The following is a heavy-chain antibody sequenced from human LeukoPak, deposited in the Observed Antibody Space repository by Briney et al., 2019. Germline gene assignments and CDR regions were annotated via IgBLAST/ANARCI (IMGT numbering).Heavy chain of an antibody. D-gene: IGHD6-6*01. Sequence: ASVKVSCKASGGTFSSYAISWVRQAPGQGLEWMGRTIPILGIANYAQKFQGRVTITADKSTSTAYMELSSLRSEDTAVYYCAREAESYSSSSYFDYWGQGTLVTVSS. J-gene: IGHJ4*02. V-gene: IGHV1-69*04. CDR1: GGTFSSYA. CDR2: TIPILGIA. CDR3: AREAESYSSSSYFDY.